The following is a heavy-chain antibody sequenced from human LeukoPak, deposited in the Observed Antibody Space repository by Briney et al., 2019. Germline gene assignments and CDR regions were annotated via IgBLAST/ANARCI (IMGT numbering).Heavy chain of an antibody. CDR1: GYTFTGYY. J-gene: IGHJ4*02. V-gene: IGHV1-2*02. D-gene: IGHD2-21*02. CDR3: ARAVVVTAIHDY. Sequence: ASVKVSCKASGYTFTGYYMHWVRQAPGQGLEWMGWINPNSGGTNYAQKLQGRATMTTDTSTSTAYMELRSLRSDDTAVYYCARAVVVTAIHDYWGQGTLVTVSS. CDR2: INPNSGGT.